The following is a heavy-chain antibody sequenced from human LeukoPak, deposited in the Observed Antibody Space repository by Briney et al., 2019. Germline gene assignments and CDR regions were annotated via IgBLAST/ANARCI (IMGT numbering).Heavy chain of an antibody. V-gene: IGHV4-30-4*01. CDR3: ARVTTVTTDYWFDP. J-gene: IGHJ5*02. D-gene: IGHD4-17*01. CDR1: GGSISSGDYY. CDR2: IYYSGST. Sequence: SQTLSLTCTVSGGSISSGDYYWSWIRQPPGKGLEWIGYIYYSGSTYYNPSLKSRVTISVDTSENQFSLKLSSVTAADTAVYYCARVTTVTTDYWFDPWGQGTLVTVSS.